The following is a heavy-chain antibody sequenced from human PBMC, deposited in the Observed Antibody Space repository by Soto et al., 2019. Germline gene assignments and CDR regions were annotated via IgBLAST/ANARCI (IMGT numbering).Heavy chain of an antibody. D-gene: IGHD5-18*01. CDR1: GGSISSGGYY. Sequence: SETLSLTCTVSGGSISSGGYYWSWIRQHPGKGLEWIGYIYYSGSTYYNPSLKTRLTISKDTSKNQVVLTMTNMDPMDTGTYYCARIRVVDTARPSASYYYSYGLDVWGQGTTVTVSS. V-gene: IGHV4-31*08. CDR3: ARIRVVDTARPSASYYYSYGLDV. J-gene: IGHJ6*02. CDR2: IYYSGST.